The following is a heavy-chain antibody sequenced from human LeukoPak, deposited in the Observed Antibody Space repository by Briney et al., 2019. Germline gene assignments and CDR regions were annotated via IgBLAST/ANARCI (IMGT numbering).Heavy chain of an antibody. Sequence: SETLSLTCTVSGGSISSYYWSWIRQPPGKGLEWIGYIYTSGSTNYNPSLKSRVTISVDTSKNQFSLKLSSVTAADTDVYYCARLYGQAAADYWGQGTLVTVSS. CDR1: GGSISSYY. V-gene: IGHV4-4*09. J-gene: IGHJ4*02. CDR3: ARLYGQAAADY. D-gene: IGHD6-13*01. CDR2: IYTSGST.